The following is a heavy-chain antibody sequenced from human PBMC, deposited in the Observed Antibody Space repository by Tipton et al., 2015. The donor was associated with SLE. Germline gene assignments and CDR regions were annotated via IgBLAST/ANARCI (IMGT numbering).Heavy chain of an antibody. CDR2: IYHSGSS. V-gene: IGHV4-39*01. CDR3: ARHRDWGRGYFDY. J-gene: IGHJ4*02. D-gene: IGHD3/OR15-3a*01. Sequence: TLSLTCTVSGGSISSSSYYWGWIRQPPGKGLEWIGSIYHSGSSNYNPSLKSRVTISVDTSKNQFSLKLSSVTAADTAVYYCARHRDWGRGYFDYWGQGTLVTVSS. CDR1: GGSISSSSYY.